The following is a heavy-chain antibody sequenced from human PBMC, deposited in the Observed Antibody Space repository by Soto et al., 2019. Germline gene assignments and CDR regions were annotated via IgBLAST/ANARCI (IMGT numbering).Heavy chain of an antibody. CDR2: ISHDGSKT. V-gene: IGHV3-30*03. D-gene: IGHD2-21*02. J-gene: IGHJ3*02. CDR3: ARNYGGNSYAFDI. Sequence: PGGSLRLSCAASGFTFNSYGIHWVRQAPGKGLEWVAVISHDGSKTNYADSVKGRFTISRDNSKNTLYLQMGSLRAEDMAVYYCARNYGGNSYAFDIWGQGAMVTVSS. CDR1: GFTFNSYG.